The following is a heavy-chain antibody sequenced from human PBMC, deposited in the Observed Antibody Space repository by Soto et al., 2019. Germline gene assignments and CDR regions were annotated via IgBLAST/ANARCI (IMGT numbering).Heavy chain of an antibody. CDR1: GFTFSNAW. V-gene: IGHV3-15*01. D-gene: IGHD6-13*01. CDR3: TLSGSSWYFEGVDY. CDR2: IKSKTDGGTT. J-gene: IGHJ4*02. Sequence: KPGGSLRLSCAASGFTFSNAWMSWVRQAPGKGLEWVGRIKSKTDGGTTDYAAPVKGRFTISRDDSKNTLYLQMNSLKTEDTAVYYCTLSGSSWYFEGVDYWGQGTLVTVSS.